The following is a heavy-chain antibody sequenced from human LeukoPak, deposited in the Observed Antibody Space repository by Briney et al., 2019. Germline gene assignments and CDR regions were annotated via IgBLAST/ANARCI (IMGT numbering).Heavy chain of an antibody. CDR3: ARARRWNAAVEGWWFDP. CDR2: IYHTGRT. V-gene: IGHV4-38-2*02. CDR1: GFSISSAYY. Sequence: SETLSLTCTVSGFSISSAYYWGWIRQPPGKGLEWIGSIYHTGRTYYNPSLKSRVTISVDTSKNQFSLKLSSVTAADTAVYYCARARRWNAAVEGWWFDPWGQGTLVTVSS. J-gene: IGHJ5*02. D-gene: IGHD1-1*01.